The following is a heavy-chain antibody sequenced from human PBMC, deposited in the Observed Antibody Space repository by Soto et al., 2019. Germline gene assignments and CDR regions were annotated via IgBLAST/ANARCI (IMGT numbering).Heavy chain of an antibody. J-gene: IGHJ3*02. V-gene: IGHV1-18*04. CDR2: ISAYNGNT. CDR3: ARDFYRGHDAFDI. CDR1: GYTITSYY. D-gene: IGHD3-10*01. Sequence: ASVKVCCKASGYTITSYYMQWVRQAPGQGLEWMGWISAYNGNTNYAQKLQGRVTMTTDTSTSTAYMELRSLRSDDTAVYYCARDFYRGHDAFDIWGQGTMVTVSS.